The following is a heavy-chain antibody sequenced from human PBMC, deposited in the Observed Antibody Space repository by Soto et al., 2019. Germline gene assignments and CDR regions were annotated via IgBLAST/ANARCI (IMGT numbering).Heavy chain of an antibody. CDR2: IYYSGST. D-gene: IGHD6-13*01. CDR3: ARVGESSNLGYYFDY. CDR1: GGSISSGDYY. Sequence: SETLSLTCTVSGGSISSGDYYWSWIRQPPGKGLEWVGYIYYSGSTYYNPSLKSRITISVDTSKNQLSLKLSSVTAADTAVYYCARVGESSNLGYYFDYWGQGTLVTVSS. V-gene: IGHV4-30-4*01. J-gene: IGHJ4*02.